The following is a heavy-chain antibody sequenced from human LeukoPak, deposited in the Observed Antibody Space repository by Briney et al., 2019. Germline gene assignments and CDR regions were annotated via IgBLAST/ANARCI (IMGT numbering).Heavy chain of an antibody. V-gene: IGHV3-48*01. D-gene: IGHD3-9*01. Sequence: GGSLRLSCAASGFTFSGHSMNWVRQAPGKGLEWISYISSSGTIIHYADSVKGRFTISRDDAQNSLYLQMNSLRAEDTAIYYCAKVPRQHDNWFDPWGQGTLVTVSS. J-gene: IGHJ5*02. CDR1: GFTFSGHS. CDR2: ISSSGTII. CDR3: AKVPRQHDNWFDP.